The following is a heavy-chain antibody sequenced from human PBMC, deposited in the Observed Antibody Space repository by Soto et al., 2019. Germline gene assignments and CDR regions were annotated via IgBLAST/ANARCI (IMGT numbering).Heavy chain of an antibody. CDR2: IYYSGST. V-gene: IGHV4-59*01. D-gene: IGHD3-3*01. J-gene: IGHJ4*02. CDR1: GGSISTYY. Sequence: QVQLQESGPGLVKPSETLSLTCTVSGGSISTYYWSWIRQPPGKGLEWIGYIYYSGSTNYNPSPQSRVTISVDTSKNQFSLKLSSVSAADTAVYYCARDGSRYDFWSGPYYFDYWGQGTLVTVSS. CDR3: ARDGSRYDFWSGPYYFDY.